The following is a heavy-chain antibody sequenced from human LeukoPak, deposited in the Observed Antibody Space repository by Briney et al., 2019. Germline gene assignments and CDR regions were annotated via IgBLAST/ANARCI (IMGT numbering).Heavy chain of an antibody. CDR1: GGSISSGGYY. D-gene: IGHD4-23*01. Sequence: SETLSLTCTVSGGSISSGGYYWSWIRQHPGKGLEWIGYIYYSGSTYYNPSLKSRVTISVDTSKNQFSLKLSSVTAADTAVYYCARFHQSYGGNLDYWGQGTLVTVSS. CDR3: ARFHQSYGGNLDY. V-gene: IGHV4-31*03. J-gene: IGHJ4*02. CDR2: IYYSGST.